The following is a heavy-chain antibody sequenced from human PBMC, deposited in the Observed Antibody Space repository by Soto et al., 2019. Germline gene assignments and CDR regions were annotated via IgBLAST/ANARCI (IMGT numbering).Heavy chain of an antibody. CDR3: AKNGQLPYYNCGMDV. Sequence: QGQLVQSGPEVKKPGASVKVSCKASGYTFTRYGISWVRQAPGQGLEWMGWISGYNGDTNYAQKVQGRVTMTIDTTTSTAYTELRSLTSDDTAIYYCAKNGQLPYYNCGMDVWGQGTTVTVSS. J-gene: IGHJ6*02. CDR1: GYTFTRYG. D-gene: IGHD1-1*01. CDR2: ISGYNGDT. V-gene: IGHV1-18*01.